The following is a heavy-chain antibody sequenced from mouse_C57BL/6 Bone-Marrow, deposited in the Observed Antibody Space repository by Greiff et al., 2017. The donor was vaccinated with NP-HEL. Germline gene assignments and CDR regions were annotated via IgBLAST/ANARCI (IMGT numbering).Heavy chain of an antibody. V-gene: IGHV1-7*01. D-gene: IGHD2-5*01. CDR3: ASYYSNYLYAMDY. J-gene: IGHJ4*01. CDR2: ITPSSGYT. CDR1: GYTFTSYW. Sequence: QVQLQQSGAELAKPGASVKLSCKASGYTFTSYWMHWVKQRPGQGLEWIGYITPSSGYTKYNQKFKDKATLTADKSSSTAYMQLSSLTYEDSAGYYCASYYSNYLYAMDYWGQGTSVTVSS.